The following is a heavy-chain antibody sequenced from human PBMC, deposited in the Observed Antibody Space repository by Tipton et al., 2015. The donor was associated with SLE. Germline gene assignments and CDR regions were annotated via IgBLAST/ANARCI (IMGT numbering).Heavy chain of an antibody. CDR2: IYHTGTT. Sequence: TLSLTCSVSGGSITNSNYFWGWIRQPPGKGLEWIGIIYHTGTTNYSPSLQRRVAISVDTSKNQFSLKLNSLTAADTAVYYCARDFGNVGRFDSWGQGTLVTVSS. V-gene: IGHV4-39*07. CDR1: GGSITNSNYF. J-gene: IGHJ5*01. CDR3: ARDFGNVGRFDS. D-gene: IGHD3-10*01.